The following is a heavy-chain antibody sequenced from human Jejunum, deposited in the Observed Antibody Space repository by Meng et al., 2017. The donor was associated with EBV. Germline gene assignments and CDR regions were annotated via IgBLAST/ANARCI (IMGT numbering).Heavy chain of an antibody. Sequence: EVQLVESGGGLVKPGGSHRLSCAASGFTFSSYSMNWVRQAPGKGLEWVSYISSGSSFIYYADSVKGRFTISRDDAKNSLSLQMNTLGADDTAVYYCVRDSSFNVHWGQGTLVTVSS. D-gene: IGHD3-16*02. J-gene: IGHJ4*02. CDR1: GFTFSSYS. CDR2: ISSGSSFI. CDR3: VRDSSFNVH. V-gene: IGHV3-21*02.